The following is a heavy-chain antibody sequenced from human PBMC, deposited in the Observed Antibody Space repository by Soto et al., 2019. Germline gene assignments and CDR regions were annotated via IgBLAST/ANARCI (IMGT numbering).Heavy chain of an antibody. J-gene: IGHJ6*02. Sequence: SETLSLTCTVSGGSVSSAGYYWSWIRQPPGKGLEWIGYIYYSGSTKYNPSLKSRVIISVDTSKNQFSLKLGSVTAADTAVYYCAKKRGGSGYPYAMDVWGQGTTVTVSS. CDR3: AKKRGGSGYPYAMDV. D-gene: IGHD3-22*01. V-gene: IGHV4-61*08. CDR2: IYYSGST. CDR1: GGSVSSAGYY.